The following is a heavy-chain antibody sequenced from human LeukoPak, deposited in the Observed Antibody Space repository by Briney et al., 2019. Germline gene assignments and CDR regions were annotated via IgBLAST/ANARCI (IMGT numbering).Heavy chain of an antibody. Sequence: GGSLRLSCAASGFTVSNNYMSWVRQAPGKGLEWVSVTYSGGGTDYADSVKGRFTISRDNSKNTLYLQMSSLRAEDTAVYYCARRGSSSSFFDYWGQGTLVTVSS. CDR3: ARRGSSSSFFDY. V-gene: IGHV3-66*01. D-gene: IGHD6-6*01. CDR2: TYSGGGT. J-gene: IGHJ4*02. CDR1: GFTVSNNY.